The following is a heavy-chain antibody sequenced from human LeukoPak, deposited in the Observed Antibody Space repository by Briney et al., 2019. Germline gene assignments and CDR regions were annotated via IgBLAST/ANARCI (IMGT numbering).Heavy chain of an antibody. Sequence: GGSLRLSCEASGFIFSSYGMHWVRQAPGKGLEWVAVIWYDGNNKNYADSVKGRFTVSRDNSKNTLYLQMNSLRDADTAVYYCARDEALNARNYYGSGNNHPGGMDVWGQGTTVTVSS. V-gene: IGHV3-33*01. D-gene: IGHD3-10*01. CDR1: GFIFSSYG. CDR3: ARDEALNARNYYGSGNNHPGGMDV. CDR2: IWYDGNNK. J-gene: IGHJ6*02.